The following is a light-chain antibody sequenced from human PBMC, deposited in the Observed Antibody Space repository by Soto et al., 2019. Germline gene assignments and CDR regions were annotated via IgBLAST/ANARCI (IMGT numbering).Light chain of an antibody. CDR2: WAS. CDR1: QSVLYSSNNKDT. V-gene: IGKV4-1*01. Sequence: DIVMTQSPDSLAVSLGERATINCRSSQSVLYSSNNKDTIAWYQQKPGQPPRLLIYWASTRESGVPDRFSGSVSGTDFTLTISSLQAEDVAVYYCQQYYDLLTFGGGTKVEIK. J-gene: IGKJ4*01. CDR3: QQYYDLLT.